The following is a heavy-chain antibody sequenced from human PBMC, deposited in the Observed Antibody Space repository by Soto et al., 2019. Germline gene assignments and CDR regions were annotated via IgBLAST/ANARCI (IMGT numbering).Heavy chain of an antibody. D-gene: IGHD2-15*01. CDR3: ARIWGYCSGGSCYLRAFDI. V-gene: IGHV1-8*01. CDR2: MNPNSGNT. Sequence: QVQLVQSGAEVKKPGASVKVSCKASGYTFTSYDINWVRQATGQGLEWMGWMNPNSGNTGYAQKFQGKVTMTRNTSISTAYMELSSLRSEDTAVYYCARIWGYCSGGSCYLRAFDIWGQGTMVTVSS. CDR1: GYTFTSYD. J-gene: IGHJ3*02.